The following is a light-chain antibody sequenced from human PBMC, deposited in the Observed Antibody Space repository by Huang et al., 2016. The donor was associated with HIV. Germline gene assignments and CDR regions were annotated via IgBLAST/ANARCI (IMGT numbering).Light chain of an antibody. CDR3: QQRSNWPPMYT. Sequence: EIVLTQSPATLSLSPGERATLSCRASQSVSNYLAWYQQKPGQAPRLLIYDASNRATGIPARCSCSGSETDFTRTISSLEPEDFAVYYCQQRSNWPPMYTFGQGTKLEIK. CDR1: QSVSNY. V-gene: IGKV3-11*01. CDR2: DAS. J-gene: IGKJ2*01.